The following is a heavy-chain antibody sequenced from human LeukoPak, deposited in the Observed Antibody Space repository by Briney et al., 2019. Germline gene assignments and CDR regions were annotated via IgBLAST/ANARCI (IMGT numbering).Heavy chain of an antibody. CDR3: ARGDHFDWLPYFDY. V-gene: IGHV4-34*01. D-gene: IGHD3-9*01. CDR1: GGSFSGYY. J-gene: IGHJ4*02. Sequence: SETLSLTCAVYGGSFSGYYWSWIRQPPGKGLEWIGEINHSGSTNYNPSLKSRVTISVDTSKNQFSLKLSSVTAADTAVYYCARGDHFDWLPYFDYWGQGTLVTVSS. CDR2: INHSGST.